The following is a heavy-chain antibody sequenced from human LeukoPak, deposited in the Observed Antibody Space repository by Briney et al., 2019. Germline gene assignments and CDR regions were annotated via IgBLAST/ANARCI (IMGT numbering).Heavy chain of an antibody. CDR3: ARIKGGYFALDY. Sequence: PSETLSLTCTVPGGSISSYYWSWIRQPPGKGLEWIGYIYYSGSTNYNPSLKSRVTISVDTSKNQFSLKLSSVTAADTAVYYCARIKGGYFALDYWGQGTLVTVSS. J-gene: IGHJ4*02. V-gene: IGHV4-59*01. CDR2: IYYSGST. CDR1: GGSISSYY. D-gene: IGHD3-22*01.